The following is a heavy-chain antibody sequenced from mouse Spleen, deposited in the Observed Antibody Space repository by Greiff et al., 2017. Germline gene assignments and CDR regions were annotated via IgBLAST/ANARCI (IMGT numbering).Heavy chain of an antibody. Sequence: VQLQESGPELVMPGASVKLSCKASGYTFTSYEINWVKQRPGQGLEWIGEIDPCDGSTKYNQKFKGKATLTVDKSSSTAYMYLSSLTSEDSAVCYCARLNEFYFDYWGQGATLTVSS. D-gene: IGHD1-3*01. CDR3: ARLNEFYFDY. CDR2: IDPCDGST. CDR1: GYTFTSYE. V-gene: IGHV1-85*01. J-gene: IGHJ2*01.